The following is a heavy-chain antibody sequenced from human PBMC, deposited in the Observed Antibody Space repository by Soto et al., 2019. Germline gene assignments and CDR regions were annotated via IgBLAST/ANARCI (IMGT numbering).Heavy chain of an antibody. D-gene: IGHD2-15*01. CDR3: AKVKGGSGARGDPLDL. CDR1: GLTLSNYW. J-gene: IGHJ5*02. V-gene: IGHV3-74*03. CDR2: INSDGITT. Sequence: QQVESGGGPVQAGGSLRLSCAASGLTLSNYWMQWVRQGPGKGLVWVAHINSDGITTKYAESVKGRFTISRDDAKNMLYLQMNSLRHDDTAVYYCAKVKGGSGARGDPLDLWGQGILVTVSS.